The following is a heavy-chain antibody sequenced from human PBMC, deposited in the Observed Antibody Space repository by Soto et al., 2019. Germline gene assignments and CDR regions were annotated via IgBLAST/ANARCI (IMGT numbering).Heavy chain of an antibody. D-gene: IGHD6-13*01. Sequence: GGSLRLSCAASGFTVSSNYMSWVRQAPGKGLEWVSVIYSGGSTYYADSVKGRFTISRDNSKNTLYLQMNSLRAEDTAVYYCAGEVAAAYDYGMDVWGQGTTVTVSS. CDR3: AGEVAAAYDYGMDV. CDR1: GFTVSSNY. J-gene: IGHJ6*02. V-gene: IGHV3-53*01. CDR2: IYSGGST.